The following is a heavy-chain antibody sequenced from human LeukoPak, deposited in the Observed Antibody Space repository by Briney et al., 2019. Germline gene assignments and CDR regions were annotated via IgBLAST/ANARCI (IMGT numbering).Heavy chain of an antibody. V-gene: IGHV3-66*01. CDR3: ARDSEYSGSFSI. Sequence: GGSLRLSCAAPGFTVSNNYMSWVRQAPGKGLEWVSVIYSGGGTYYADSVKGRFTISRDNSKNALYLQMNSLRAEDTAVYYCARDSEYSGSFSIWGQGTMVTVSS. D-gene: IGHD1-26*01. CDR2: IYSGGGT. CDR1: GFTVSNNY. J-gene: IGHJ3*02.